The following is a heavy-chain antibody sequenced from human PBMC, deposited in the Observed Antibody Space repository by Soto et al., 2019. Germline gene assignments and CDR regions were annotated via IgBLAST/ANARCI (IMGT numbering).Heavy chain of an antibody. V-gene: IGHV3-33*06. J-gene: IGHJ4*02. CDR3: AKVSSYASGGYNY. D-gene: IGHD6-19*01. CDR2: IWDDGSNK. CDR1: GFTFISYG. Sequence: GGSLRLSCAASGFTFISYGMPWVGQAPGKGREWVAVIWDDGSNKYYADSVKGRFTISRDNSKNTLYLQMISLRVVDTAIYYCAKVSSYASGGYNYWGQGTLVTVSS.